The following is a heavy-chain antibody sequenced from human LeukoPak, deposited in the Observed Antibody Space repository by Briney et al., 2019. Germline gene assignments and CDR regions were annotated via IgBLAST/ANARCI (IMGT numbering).Heavy chain of an antibody. CDR3: ASGFGESSYYYYMDV. J-gene: IGHJ6*03. Sequence: PGGSLRLSCAASGFTLDPYGMSWVRQAPGKGLEWVSGINWNGGSTGYADSVKGRFTISRDNAKNYLYLQMNSLRAEDTALYYCASGFGESSYYYYMDVWGKGTTVTVSS. V-gene: IGHV3-20*04. D-gene: IGHD3-10*01. CDR2: INWNGGST. CDR1: GFTLDPYG.